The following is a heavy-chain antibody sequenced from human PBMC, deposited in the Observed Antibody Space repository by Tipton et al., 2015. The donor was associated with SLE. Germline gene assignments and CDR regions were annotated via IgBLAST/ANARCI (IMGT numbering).Heavy chain of an antibody. D-gene: IGHD1-26*01. CDR3: ARDAYSGSSTYYYYYMDV. J-gene: IGHJ6*03. CDR1: GGSISSHY. Sequence: LRLSCTVSGGSISSHYWSWIRQPPGKGLEWIGYIYYSGSTNYNPSPKSRVTISVDTSKNQFSLKLSSVTAADTAMYYCARDAYSGSSTYYYYYMDVWGKGTTVTVSS. CDR2: IYYSGST. V-gene: IGHV4-59*11.